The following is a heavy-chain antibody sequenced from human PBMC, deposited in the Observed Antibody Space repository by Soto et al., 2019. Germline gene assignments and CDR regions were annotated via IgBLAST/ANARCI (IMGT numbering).Heavy chain of an antibody. CDR3: ARDAPMPGANDYYYYGMDV. CDR2: IDPSDSYT. J-gene: IGHJ6*02. Sequence: GESLKISCKGSGYSFTSYWISWVRQMPGKGLEWMGRIDPSDSYTNYSPSFQGHVTVSADKSISTAYLQWSSLEASDTAMYYCARDAPMPGANDYYYYGMDVWGQGTTVTVSS. D-gene: IGHD2-8*01. CDR1: GYSFTSYW. V-gene: IGHV5-10-1*01.